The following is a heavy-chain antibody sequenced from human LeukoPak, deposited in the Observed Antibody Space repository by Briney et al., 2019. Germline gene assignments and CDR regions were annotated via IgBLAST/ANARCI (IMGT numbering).Heavy chain of an antibody. J-gene: IGHJ6*03. D-gene: IGHD2/OR15-2a*01. V-gene: IGHV1-69*13. Sequence: SVKVSCKASGYTFTSYAISWVRQAPGQGLEWMGGIIPIFGTANYAQKFQGRVTITADESTSTAYMELSSLRSEDTAVYYCARSNTANSIYYMDVWGKGTTVTISS. CDR1: GYTFTSYA. CDR2: IIPIFGTA. CDR3: ARSNTANSIYYMDV.